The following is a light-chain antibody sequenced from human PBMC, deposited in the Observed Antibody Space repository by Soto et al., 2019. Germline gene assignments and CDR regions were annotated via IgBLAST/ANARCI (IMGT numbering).Light chain of an antibody. CDR1: SSVVGSYNL. CDR2: EVN. J-gene: IGLJ1*01. V-gene: IGLV2-23*02. CDR3: CSYAGTVAYV. Sequence: SVLTQPASVSGSPGQSITISCTGTSSVVGSYNLVSWYQQLPGKAPKVIICEVNKRPSGVSYRFSGSKSGNTASLTISGLQTEDEADYYCCSYAGTVAYVFGTGTKVTVL.